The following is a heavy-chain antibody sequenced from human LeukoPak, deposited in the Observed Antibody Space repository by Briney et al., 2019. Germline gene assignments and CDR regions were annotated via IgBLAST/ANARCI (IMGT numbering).Heavy chain of an antibody. Sequence: GGSLRLSCAASGFTFSDYAMSWVRQAPGKGLEWVSSISGRGDSTYYAESVKGRFTIFRDNSKKTMFLQMNSLRAEDTAVYYCAKDPALRYYDYVWGSDDYYFDFWGQGTLVTVSS. V-gene: IGHV3-23*01. D-gene: IGHD3-16*01. J-gene: IGHJ4*02. CDR2: ISGRGDST. CDR3: AKDPALRYYDYVWGSDDYYFDF. CDR1: GFTFSDYA.